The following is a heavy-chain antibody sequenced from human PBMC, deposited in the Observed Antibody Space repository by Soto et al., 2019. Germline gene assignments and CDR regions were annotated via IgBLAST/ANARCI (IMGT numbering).Heavy chain of an antibody. CDR1: GGSFSGYY. J-gene: IGHJ3*02. V-gene: IGHV4-34*01. Sequence: SETLSLTCAVYGGSFSGYYWSWIRQPPGKGLEWIGEINHSGSTNYNPSLKSRVTISVDTSKNQFSLKLSSVTAADTAVYYCARFGTMIVVVPYDIWGQGTMVTVSS. D-gene: IGHD3-22*01. CDR2: INHSGST. CDR3: ARFGTMIVVVPYDI.